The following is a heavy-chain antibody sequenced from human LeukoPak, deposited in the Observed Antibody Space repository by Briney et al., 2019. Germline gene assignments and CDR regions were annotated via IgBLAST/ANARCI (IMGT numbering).Heavy chain of an antibody. CDR2: IRSQIYGGTP. CDR1: GFTFGDYA. CDR3: TRDQTPYY. J-gene: IGHJ4*02. V-gene: IGHV3-49*04. Sequence: GGSLRLSCTGSGFTFGDYAMAWVRQAPGKGLEWVGFIRSQIYGGTPEYAASVKGRFTISRDDSEGVAYLQMNSLKTEDTAVYYCTRDQTPYYWGQGTLVTVSS.